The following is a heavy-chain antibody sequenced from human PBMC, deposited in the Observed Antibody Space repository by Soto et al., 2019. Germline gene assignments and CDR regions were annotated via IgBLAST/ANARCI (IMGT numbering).Heavy chain of an antibody. J-gene: IGHJ6*02. D-gene: IGHD5-18*01. V-gene: IGHV1-69*01. Sequence: QVQVVQSGAEVKKPGSSVKVSCKVSGGIFTNNAISWVRQAPGQGLEGLGGVIPLFDTAYYAQIFRGRLRISADGATTTAYMELSGLTSADTDVYFCATGGHNDGYNFYHGMYVWGQGTTVTVS. CDR1: GGIFTNNA. CDR3: ATGGHNDGYNFYHGMYV. CDR2: VIPLFDTA.